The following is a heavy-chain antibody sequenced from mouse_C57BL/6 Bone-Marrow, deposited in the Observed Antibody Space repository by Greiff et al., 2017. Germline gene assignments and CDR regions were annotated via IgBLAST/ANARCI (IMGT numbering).Heavy chain of an antibody. Sequence: AAGGVDFSRYWMSWVRRAPGKGLEWIGEINPDSSTINYAPSLKDKFIISRDNAKNTLYLQMSKVRSEDTALYYCARRDYYGSSYYAMDYWGQGTSVTVSS. CDR2: INPDSSTI. V-gene: IGHV4-1*01. CDR3: ARRDYYGSSYYAMDY. D-gene: IGHD1-1*01. CDR1: GVDFSRYW. J-gene: IGHJ4*01.